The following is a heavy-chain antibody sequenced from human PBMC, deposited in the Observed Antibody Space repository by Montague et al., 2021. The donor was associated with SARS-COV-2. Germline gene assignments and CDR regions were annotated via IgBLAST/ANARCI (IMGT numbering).Heavy chain of an antibody. CDR2: MYNSRSS. V-gene: IGHV4-59*13. CDR3: AREGIPTPGAEWKILHYHGMDV. Sequence: SETLSLTCTVSGGSTSAYYWSWIRQPPGKGLEWIAYMYNSRSSNYNPSLKSRVSISVDTSKSQFSLKLTSVTAADTAVYYCAREGIPTPGAEWKILHYHGMDVWGQGTTVTASS. J-gene: IGHJ6*02. D-gene: IGHD1-14*01. CDR1: GGSTSAYY.